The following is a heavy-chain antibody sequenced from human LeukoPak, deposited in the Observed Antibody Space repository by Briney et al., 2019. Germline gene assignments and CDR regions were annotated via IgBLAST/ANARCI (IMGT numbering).Heavy chain of an antibody. J-gene: IGHJ4*02. CDR2: TYYRSKWYN. CDR1: GDSVSSNSAA. Sequence: SQTLSLTCAISGDSVSSNSAAWNWIRQSPSRGLEWLGRTYYRSKWYNDYAVSVKSRITINPDTSKNQFSLQLNSVTPEDTAVYYCARLSGYSYGYRGYYFDYWGQGTLVTVSS. V-gene: IGHV6-1*01. CDR3: ARLSGYSYGYRGYYFDY. D-gene: IGHD5-18*01.